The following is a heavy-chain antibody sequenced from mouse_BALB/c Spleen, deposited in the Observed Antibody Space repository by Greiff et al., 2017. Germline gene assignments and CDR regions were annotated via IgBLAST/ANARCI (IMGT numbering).Heavy chain of an antibody. D-gene: IGHD1-2*01. V-gene: IGHV5-12-2*01. CDR1: GFTFSSYT. J-gene: IGHJ2*01. Sequence: EVHLVESGGGLVQPGGSLKLSCAASGFTFSSYTMSWVRQTPEKRLEWVAYISNGGGSTYYPDTVKGRFTISRDNAKNTLYLQMSSLKSEDTAMYYCARQTPTAYFDYWGQGTTLTVSS. CDR3: ARQTPTAYFDY. CDR2: ISNGGGST.